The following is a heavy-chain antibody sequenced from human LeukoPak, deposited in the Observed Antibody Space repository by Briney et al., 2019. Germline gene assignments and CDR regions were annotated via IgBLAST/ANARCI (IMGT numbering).Heavy chain of an antibody. J-gene: IGHJ4*02. CDR3: AASIRRRTVAGPSLDY. V-gene: IGHV4-4*07. Sequence: PSETLSLTCTVSGFSMSSYYWSWLRQPAGKGLERIGRIYSSASTNYNPSLKGRVTMSADTSKNQFSLKLSSVTAADTAVYYCAASIRRRTVAGPSLDYWGQGTLVTVSS. CDR1: GFSMSSYY. CDR2: IYSSAST. D-gene: IGHD6-19*01.